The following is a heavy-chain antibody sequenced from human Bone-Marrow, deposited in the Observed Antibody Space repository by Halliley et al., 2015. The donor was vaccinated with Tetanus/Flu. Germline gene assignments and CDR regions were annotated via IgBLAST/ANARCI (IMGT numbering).Heavy chain of an antibody. V-gene: IGHV1-69*01. D-gene: IGHD3-3*01. Sequence: QLVQSGAEVKKPGSSVKVSCKASGGTFSSYSIIWVRQAPGQGLEWMGGVIPLFGAAKYAQKFQGRVTISADEPTSTAYMELSSLRSEDTAVYYCARNPPPNDFWSGDTNKYYYNGMDVWGQGTTVTVSS. CDR3: ARNPPPNDFWSGDTNKYYYNGMDV. CDR2: VIPLFGAA. J-gene: IGHJ6*02. CDR1: GGTFSSYS.